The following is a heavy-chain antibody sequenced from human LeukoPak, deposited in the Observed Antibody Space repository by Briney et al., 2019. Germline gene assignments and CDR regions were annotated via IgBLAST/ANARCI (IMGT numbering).Heavy chain of an antibody. V-gene: IGHV3-23*01. Sequence: GSVRLSGVASGFTFCSYAMCWVRRATGEGVEGVSAISGSDDSTYYADSVRGRFTISRDESKNTLYLQMNSLRAEDTAVYYCAREREMASASGALDYWGQGTLVTVSS. CDR2: ISGSDDST. CDR1: GFTFCSYA. J-gene: IGHJ4*02. CDR3: AREREMASASGALDY. D-gene: IGHD5-24*01.